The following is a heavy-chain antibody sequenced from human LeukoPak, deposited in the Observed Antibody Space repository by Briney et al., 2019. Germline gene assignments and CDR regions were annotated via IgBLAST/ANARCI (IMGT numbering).Heavy chain of an antibody. CDR1: GFTFSSYA. D-gene: IGHD1-20*01. CDR2: ISGSGGST. Sequence: TGGSLRLSCAASGFTFSSYAMSWVRQAPGKRLEWVSAISGSGGSTYYADSVKGRFTISRDNSKNTLYLQMNSLRAEDTAVYYCAKLTITGTTSDWFDPWGQGTLVTVSS. CDR3: AKLTITGTTSDWFDP. V-gene: IGHV3-23*01. J-gene: IGHJ5*02.